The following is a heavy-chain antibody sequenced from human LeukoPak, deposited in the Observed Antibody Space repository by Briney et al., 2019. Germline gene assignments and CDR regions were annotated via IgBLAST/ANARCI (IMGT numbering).Heavy chain of an antibody. CDR1: GGSISSGSYH. D-gene: IGHD2-2*01. J-gene: IGHJ4*02. V-gene: IGHV4-61*02. CDR2: IYISGST. CDR3: ARAPLGSGSTLSYDS. Sequence: PSETLSLTCTVSGGSISSGSYHWSWIRQPAGKGLEWIGRIYISGSTNYNPSLKSRVTISVDTSKNQFSLKLSSVTAADTAIYYCARAPLGSGSTLSYDSWGQGTLVTVSS.